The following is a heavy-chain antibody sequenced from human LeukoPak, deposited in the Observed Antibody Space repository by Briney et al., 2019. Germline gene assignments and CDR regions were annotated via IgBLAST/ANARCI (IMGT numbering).Heavy chain of an antibody. V-gene: IGHV4-34*01. J-gene: IGHJ6*03. CDR2: INHSGRT. CDR1: GGSFSGYY. CDR3: ARGGNYYYYYYMDV. Sequence: SETLSLTCAVYGGSFSGYYWSWIRQPPGKGLEWIGEINHSGRTNYNPSLKSRVTISVDTSKNQFSLKLSSVTAADTAVYYCARGGNYYYYYYMDVWGKGTTVTVSS.